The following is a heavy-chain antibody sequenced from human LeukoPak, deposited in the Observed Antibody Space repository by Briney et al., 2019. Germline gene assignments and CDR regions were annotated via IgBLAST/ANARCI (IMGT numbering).Heavy chain of an antibody. J-gene: IGHJ3*02. CDR1: GFTFSSYW. Sequence: PGGSLRLSCAASGFTFSSYWMSWVRQAPGKGLEWVANIKQDGSEKYYVDSVKGRFTISRDNAKNSLYLQMNGLRAEDTAVYYCAREPHGYSGYDDACDIWGQGTMVTVSS. CDR2: IKQDGSEK. V-gene: IGHV3-7*01. CDR3: AREPHGYSGYDDACDI. D-gene: IGHD5-12*01.